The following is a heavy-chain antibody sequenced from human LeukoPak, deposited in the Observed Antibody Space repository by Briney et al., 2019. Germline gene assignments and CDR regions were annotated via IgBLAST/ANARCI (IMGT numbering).Heavy chain of an antibody. J-gene: IGHJ5*02. CDR3: ARNPLVVVAATPNWFDP. V-gene: IGHV7-4-1*02. CDR2: INTNTGNP. D-gene: IGHD2-15*01. CDR1: GYTFTSYA. Sequence: ASVKVSCKASGYTFTSYAMNWVRQAPGQGLEWMGWINTNTGNPTYAQGFTGRFVFSLDTSVSTAYLQISSLKAEDTAVYYCARNPLVVVAATPNWFDPWGQGTLVTVSS.